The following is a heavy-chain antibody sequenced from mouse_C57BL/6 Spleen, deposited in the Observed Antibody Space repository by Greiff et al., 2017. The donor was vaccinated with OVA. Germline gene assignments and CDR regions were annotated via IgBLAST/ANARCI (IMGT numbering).Heavy chain of an antibody. J-gene: IGHJ2*01. CDR2: IRLKSDNYAT. D-gene: IGHD4-1*01. Sequence: EVMLVESGGGLVQPGGSMKLSCVASGFTFSNYWMNWVRQSPEKGLEWVAQIRLKSDNYATPYAESVKGRFTISRDESKSRVDLQMNNLRAEDTGIYYCTGGWDNFDYWGKGTTLTVSS. CDR3: TGGWDNFDY. CDR1: GFTFSNYW. V-gene: IGHV6-3*01.